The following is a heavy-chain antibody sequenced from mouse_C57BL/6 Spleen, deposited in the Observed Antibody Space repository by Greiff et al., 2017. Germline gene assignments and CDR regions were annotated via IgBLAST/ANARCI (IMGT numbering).Heavy chain of an antibody. CDR3: GSRAYDSNYDAMDY. CDR2: IYPGGGYT. J-gene: IGHJ4*01. Sequence: VQLQESGAELVRPGTSVKMSCKASGYTFTNYWIGWAKQRPGHGLEWIGDIYPGGGYTNYNEKFKGKATLTADKSSSTAYMQFSSLTSEDSAIXCCGSRAYDSNYDAMDYGGQGTSVTVSA. V-gene: IGHV1-63*01. CDR1: GYTFTNYW. D-gene: IGHD2-5*01.